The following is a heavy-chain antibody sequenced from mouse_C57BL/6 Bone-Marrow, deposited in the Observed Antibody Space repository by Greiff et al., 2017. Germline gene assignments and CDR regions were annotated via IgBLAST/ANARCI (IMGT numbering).Heavy chain of an antibody. CDR1: GYTFTSYW. J-gene: IGHJ3*01. CDR2: IDPSDSYT. Sequence: VQLQQPGAELVMPGASVKLSCKASGYTFTSYWMHWVKQRPGQGLEWIGEIDPSDSYTNYNQKFKGKSTLTVDKSSSTAYMQLSGLTSEDSAVYYCARGTTVAAYWGQGTLVTVSA. D-gene: IGHD1-1*01. CDR3: ARGTTVAAY. V-gene: IGHV1-69*01.